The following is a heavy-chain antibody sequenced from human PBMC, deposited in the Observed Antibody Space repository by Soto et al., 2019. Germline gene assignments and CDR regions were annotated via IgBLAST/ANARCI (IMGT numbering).Heavy chain of an antibody. D-gene: IGHD3-10*01. V-gene: IGHV1-2*04. CDR1: GYTFTGYY. J-gene: IGHJ3*02. CDR2: INPNSGGT. Sequence: ASVKVSCKASGYTFTGYYMHWVRQAPGQGLEWMGWINPNSGGTNYAQKFQGWVTMTRDTSISTAYMELSRLRSDDTAVYYCAREGITMVRGVTYAFDIWGQGTMVT. CDR3: AREGITMVRGVTYAFDI.